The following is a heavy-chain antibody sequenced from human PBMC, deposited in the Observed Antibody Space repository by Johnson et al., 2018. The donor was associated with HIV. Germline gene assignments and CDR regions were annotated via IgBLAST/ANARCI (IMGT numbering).Heavy chain of an antibody. CDR1: GFTFDDYA. J-gene: IGHJ3*02. V-gene: IGHV3-9*01. CDR3: ARKGDAFDI. Sequence: EVQLVESGGGLVQPGRSLRLSCAASGFTFDDYAMHWVRQAPGKGLEWVSGISWNSGSIGYAYSVKGRFTISRDNAKNSLYLQMNSLRAEDTALYYCARKGDAFDIWGQGTMVTVSS. CDR2: ISWNSGSI.